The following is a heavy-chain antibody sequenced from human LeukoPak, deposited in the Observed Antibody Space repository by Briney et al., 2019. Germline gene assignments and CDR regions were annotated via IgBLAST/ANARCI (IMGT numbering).Heavy chain of an antibody. CDR3: AKDRCSGTSCYFDY. V-gene: IGHV3-23*01. CDR1: GFTFTSYA. CDR2: ISGSGGST. Sequence: GGSLRLSCSPSGFTFTSYAMSWVRHAPGKGLEWVSVISGSGGSTYHTDSVKGRFTISRDNSKNTLYLQMNSLRAEDTALYYCAKDRCSGTSCYFDYWGQGTLVTVSS. J-gene: IGHJ4*02. D-gene: IGHD2-2*01.